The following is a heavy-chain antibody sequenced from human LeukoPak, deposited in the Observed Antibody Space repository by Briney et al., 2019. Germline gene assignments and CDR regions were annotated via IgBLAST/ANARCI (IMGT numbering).Heavy chain of an antibody. J-gene: IGHJ4*02. CDR3: ARHRGDYDSSGYYFDY. D-gene: IGHD3-22*01. CDR1: GGSISSSSYY. CDR2: IYYSGST. V-gene: IGHV4-39*01. Sequence: SETLSLTCSVSGGSISSSSYYWGWVRQAPGKGLEWIGSIYYSGSTYYNPSLKSRVTISVDTSRNQFSLKLRSVTAADTAVYYCARHRGDYDSSGYYFDYWGQGTLVTVSS.